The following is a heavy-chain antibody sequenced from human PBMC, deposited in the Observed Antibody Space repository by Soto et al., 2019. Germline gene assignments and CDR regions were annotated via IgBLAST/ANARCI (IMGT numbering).Heavy chain of an antibody. CDR2: TYYRSKWYT. Sequence: QVQLQQSGPGLVKPSQTLSLTCAISGDSVSSNSAAWNWIRQSPARGLEWLGRTYYRSKWYTDYAVSVKSRLTISTDTSKNQFSLPLTSVTPEDTAVYYCVREIWTSAGGNYYGMDVWGQGTTVTVSS. J-gene: IGHJ6*02. D-gene: IGHD6-13*01. CDR3: VREIWTSAGGNYYGMDV. CDR1: GDSVSSNSAA. V-gene: IGHV6-1*01.